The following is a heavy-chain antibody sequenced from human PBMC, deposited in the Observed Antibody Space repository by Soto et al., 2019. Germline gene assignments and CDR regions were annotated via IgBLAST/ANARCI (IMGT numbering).Heavy chain of an antibody. CDR1: GFTFSSYA. V-gene: IGHV3-23*01. Sequence: EVHLLESGGGLVQPGGSLRLSCAASGFTFSSYAMSWVRQAPGKGLEWVSAISGSGDSTYFADSVKGRFTISRDNSKNTLYLQMNGLRAEDTAVYYCAKDYGSGPGDWFDPWGQGTLVTGSS. J-gene: IGHJ5*02. D-gene: IGHD3-10*01. CDR3: AKDYGSGPGDWFDP. CDR2: ISGSGDST.